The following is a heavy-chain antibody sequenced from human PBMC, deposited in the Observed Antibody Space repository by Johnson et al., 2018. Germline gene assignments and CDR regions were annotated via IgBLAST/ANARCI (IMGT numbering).Heavy chain of an antibody. Sequence: QVQLVQSGAEVKNPGASVKVSCKASGYTFTSYYMHWLRQAPGQGLEWMGIINPSGASTTNAQQFQGRVTMTRDTSTGTVYMDLNSLTSEATAVYYCARSYGDPDPLDIWGQGTMVTVSS. CDR2: INPSGAST. V-gene: IGHV1-46*01. J-gene: IGHJ3*02. CDR1: GYTFTSYY. CDR3: ARSYGDPDPLDI. D-gene: IGHD4-17*01.